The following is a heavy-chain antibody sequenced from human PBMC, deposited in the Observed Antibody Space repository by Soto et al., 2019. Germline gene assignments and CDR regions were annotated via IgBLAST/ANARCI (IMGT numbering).Heavy chain of an antibody. CDR2: IYYSGPS. CDR3: ARGYSHYAH. Sequence: SETLSLTCTVSVGSVSRDSNFWSWIRQPPGKGLEWIGYIYYSGPSRYNPSLESRVTISIDSSKNQVSLTLTSVTAADTAVYYCARGYSHYAHWGRGTLVTVSS. D-gene: IGHD4-4*01. CDR1: VGSVSRDSNF. J-gene: IGHJ4*02. V-gene: IGHV4-61*01.